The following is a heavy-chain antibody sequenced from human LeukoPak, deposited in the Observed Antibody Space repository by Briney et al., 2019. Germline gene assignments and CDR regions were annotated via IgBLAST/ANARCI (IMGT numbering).Heavy chain of an antibody. Sequence: SETLSPTCTVSGGSIRSYYWSWIRQPPGKGLEWIGYIYYSGSTNYNPSLKSRVSISVDTSKNQFSLKLSSVTAADTAVYYCARTGSTVTMLYPFDHWGQGTLVTVSS. V-gene: IGHV4-59*01. CDR1: GGSIRSYY. CDR3: ARTGSTVTMLYPFDH. CDR2: IYYSGST. D-gene: IGHD4-17*01. J-gene: IGHJ4*02.